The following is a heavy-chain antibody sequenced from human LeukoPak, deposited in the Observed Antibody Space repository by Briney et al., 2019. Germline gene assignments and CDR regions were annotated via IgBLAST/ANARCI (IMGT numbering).Heavy chain of an antibody. V-gene: IGHV6-1*01. D-gene: IGHD6-6*01. CDR2: TYYRSKWYN. Sequence: SQTLSLTCAISGDSVSSNSAAWNWIRQSPSRGLEWLGRTYYRSKWYNDYAVSVKSRIIINPDTSKNQFSLKLTSVTAADTAVYYCARAGFALAPHRGTPFDYWGQGTLVTVSS. J-gene: IGHJ4*02. CDR1: GDSVSSNSAA. CDR3: ARAGFALAPHRGTPFDY.